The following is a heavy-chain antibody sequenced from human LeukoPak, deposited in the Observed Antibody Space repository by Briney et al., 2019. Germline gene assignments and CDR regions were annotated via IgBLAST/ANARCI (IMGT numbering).Heavy chain of an antibody. J-gene: IGHJ3*02. CDR3: AGRGALVFGDVFDI. CDR2: IYDSGST. CDR1: FGSISSYY. V-gene: IGHV4-59*01. Sequence: SETLSLTCTVSFGSISSYYWSWIRQPPGKGLEWIGYIYDSGSTNYNPSLKSRVTISIDTSKTQFSLNLRSVTTADTAMYSCAGRGALVFGDVFDIGGKGTRFPFSS. D-gene: IGHD3-3*01.